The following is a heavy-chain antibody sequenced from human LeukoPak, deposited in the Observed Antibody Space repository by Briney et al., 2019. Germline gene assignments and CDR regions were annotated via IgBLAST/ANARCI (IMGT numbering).Heavy chain of an antibody. CDR2: IYFSGST. D-gene: IGHD3-22*01. J-gene: IGHJ4*02. Sequence: PSETLSLTCTVSGGSISSSSYFWGWIRQPPGKGLEWIGSIYFSGSTYYSPCLKSRVTISVDTSKNQFSLKLSSVTAADTAVYCCARRWYSSGYLDYWGQGTLVSV. V-gene: IGHV4-39*01. CDR3: ARRWYSSGYLDY. CDR1: GGSISSSSYF.